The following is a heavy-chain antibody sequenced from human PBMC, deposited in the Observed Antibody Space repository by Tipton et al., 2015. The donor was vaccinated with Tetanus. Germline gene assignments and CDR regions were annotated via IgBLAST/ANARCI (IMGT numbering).Heavy chain of an antibody. V-gene: IGHV4-39*01. CDR2: IYYSGST. J-gene: IGHJ4*02. Sequence: TLSLTCTVSGGSISSSSYYWGWIRQPPGKGLEWIGSIYYSGSTYYNPSLKSRVTISVDTSKNQFSLKLSSVTAADTAVYYCARPYSSSFSWEDWGQGTLVTVSS. CDR3: ARPYSSSFSWED. D-gene: IGHD6-13*01. CDR1: GGSISSSSYY.